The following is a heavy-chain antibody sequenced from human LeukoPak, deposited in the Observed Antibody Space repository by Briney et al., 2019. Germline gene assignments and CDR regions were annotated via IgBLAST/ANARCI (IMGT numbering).Heavy chain of an antibody. J-gene: IGHJ3*01. Sequence: ASVKVSCKASGYTFTTYGISWVRQSPGQGVEWMGWFSGNNGNTNYAQKLQARVTMTTDTSTNTAYMEWRSLRSDDTAVFYCARDFYHSGTNWYDVFAVWGQGTMVTVSS. D-gene: IGHD1-1*01. CDR2: FSGNNGNT. CDR3: ARDFYHSGTNWYDVFAV. CDR1: GYTFTTYG. V-gene: IGHV1-18*01.